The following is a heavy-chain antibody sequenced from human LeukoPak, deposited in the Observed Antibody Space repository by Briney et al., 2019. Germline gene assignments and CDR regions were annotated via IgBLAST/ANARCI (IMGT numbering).Heavy chain of an antibody. CDR2: IYYSGSA. Sequence: SETLSLTCTVSGGSIRSYYWSWIRQPPGKGLECIGYIYYSGSANYNPSLMSRVTMSVDTSKNQFSLQLSSVTAADTAVYYCVRASRHGNSGWYGDYRGQGIQVTVSS. V-gene: IGHV4-59*01. J-gene: IGHJ4*02. CDR1: GGSIRSYY. D-gene: IGHD6-19*01. CDR3: VRASRHGNSGWYGDY.